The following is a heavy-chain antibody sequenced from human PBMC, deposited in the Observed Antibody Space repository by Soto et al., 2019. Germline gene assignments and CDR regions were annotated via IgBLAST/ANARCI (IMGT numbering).Heavy chain of an antibody. Sequence: SXKVSFKASGFSXHNSAVELVRQARGQRLGWRGWIVVGSGETDYAQKYQERVTSTRDMSTSTAYMEMRSLRSEDTAVFYCAAVGRSSYWSDYYQYGLDVWGQGTTVTVSS. CDR3: AAVGRSSYWSDYYQYGLDV. J-gene: IGHJ6*02. CDR2: IVVGSGET. D-gene: IGHD6-13*01. V-gene: IGHV1-58*01. CDR1: GFSXHNSA.